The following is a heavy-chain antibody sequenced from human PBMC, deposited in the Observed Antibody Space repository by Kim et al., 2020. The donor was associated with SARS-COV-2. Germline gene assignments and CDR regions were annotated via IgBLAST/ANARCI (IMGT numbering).Heavy chain of an antibody. CDR1: GFTFSSYG. CDR2: ISYDGSNK. J-gene: IGHJ4*02. D-gene: IGHD3-10*01. V-gene: IGHV3-30*18. Sequence: GGSLRLSCAASGFTFSSYGMHWVRQALGKGLEWVAVISYDGSNKYYADSVKGRFTISRDNSKNTLYLQMNSLRAEDTAVYYCANEKTYYYGSGSSDFDYWGQGTLVTVSS. CDR3: ANEKTYYYGSGSSDFDY.